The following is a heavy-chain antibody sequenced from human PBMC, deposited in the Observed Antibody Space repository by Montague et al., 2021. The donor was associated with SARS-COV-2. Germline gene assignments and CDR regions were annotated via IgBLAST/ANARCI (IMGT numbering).Heavy chain of an antibody. D-gene: IGHD3-10*01. CDR2: ICHSGTT. CDR3: ASSIIRGGLNWFDP. Sequence: TLSLTCAVSGASISNHGYSCCLIQRPPGKLLGWIGYICHSGTTRYTPSLNSRVTMSVDKSKNQFSLQLTSVIAADTAIYFCASSIIRGGLNWFDPWGQGTLVTVSS. J-gene: IGHJ5*02. CDR1: GASISNHGYS. V-gene: IGHV4-30-2*01.